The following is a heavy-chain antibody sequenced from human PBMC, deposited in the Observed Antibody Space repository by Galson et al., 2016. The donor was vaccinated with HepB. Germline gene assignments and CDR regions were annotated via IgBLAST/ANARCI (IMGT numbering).Heavy chain of an antibody. D-gene: IGHD6-19*01. V-gene: IGHV3-30*18. CDR3: AKDPSRLLEAGRLDS. CDR2: ISHNGNYK. CDR1: GFTFSSFG. Sequence: LRLSCAGSGFTFSSFGLHWVRQAPGKGLDWVAVISHNGNYKYYADSVKGRFTISRDNSKTPVYLQMNSLRAEDTAVYYCAKDPSRLLEAGRLDSWGQGTLVTVSS. J-gene: IGHJ4*02.